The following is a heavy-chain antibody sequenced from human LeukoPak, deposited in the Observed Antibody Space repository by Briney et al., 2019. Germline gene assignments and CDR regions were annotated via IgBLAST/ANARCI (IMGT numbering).Heavy chain of an antibody. Sequence: SETLSLTCTVSGGSVSSGSYYWSWIRQPPGKGLEWIGYIYYSGSTNYNPSLKSRVTISVDTSKNQFSLKLSSVTAADTAVYYCAGSKPVAFDIWGQGTMVTVSS. CDR2: IYYSGST. CDR1: GGSVSSGSYY. J-gene: IGHJ3*02. CDR3: AGSKPVAFDI. V-gene: IGHV4-61*01. D-gene: IGHD1-26*01.